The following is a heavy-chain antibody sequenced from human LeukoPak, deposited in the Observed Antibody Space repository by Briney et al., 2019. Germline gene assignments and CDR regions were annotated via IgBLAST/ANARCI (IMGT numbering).Heavy chain of an antibody. J-gene: IGHJ3*02. CDR2: IYYSGST. D-gene: IGHD5-12*01. V-gene: IGHV4-59*01. CDR1: GGSISSYY. CDR3: ARELGASTSDAFDI. Sequence: SETLSLTCTVSGGSISSYYWSWIRRPPGKGLEWIGYIYYSGSTNYNPSLKSRVTISVDTSKNQFSLKLSSVTAADTAVYYCARELGASTSDAFDIWGQGTMVTVSS.